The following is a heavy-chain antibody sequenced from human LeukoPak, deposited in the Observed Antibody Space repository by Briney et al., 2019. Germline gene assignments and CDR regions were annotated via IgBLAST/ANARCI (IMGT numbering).Heavy chain of an antibody. D-gene: IGHD3-22*01. Sequence: GGSLRLPCAASGFTFSGSAMHWVRQASGKGLQWVGRIRNKVNSYATAYAASVKGRFTISRDDSKNTTYLQMNSLKTEDTAAYYCTRAFDTSDYYPGSWGQGTLVTVSS. CDR2: IRNKVNSYAT. V-gene: IGHV3-73*01. CDR3: TRAFDTSDYYPGS. CDR1: GFTFSGSA. J-gene: IGHJ5*02.